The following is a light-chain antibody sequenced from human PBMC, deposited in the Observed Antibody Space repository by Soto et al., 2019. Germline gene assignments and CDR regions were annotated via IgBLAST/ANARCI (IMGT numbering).Light chain of an antibody. CDR2: DIS. CDR1: QVISNY. CDR3: QQYENLPYT. V-gene: IGKV1-33*01. Sequence: DIQMTQSASSLSASVGDRVTITCQASQVISNYLTWYQQKPGKAPKLLIYDISTLEIGVPSRFSGSGSGTDFTFTITGLQPEDIATYYCQQYENLPYTFGQGTKLEI. J-gene: IGKJ2*01.